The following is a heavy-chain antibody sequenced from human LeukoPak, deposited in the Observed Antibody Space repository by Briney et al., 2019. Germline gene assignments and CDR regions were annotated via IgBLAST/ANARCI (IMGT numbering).Heavy chain of an antibody. V-gene: IGHV3-21*01. CDR2: ISSSSSYI. D-gene: IGHD6-19*01. Sequence: GESLRLSCAASGFTFSSYSMNWVRQAPGKGLEWVSSISSSSSYIYYADSVKGRFTISRDNAKNSLYLQMNSLRAEDTAVYYCARVGRLASGWAEYYFDYWGQGTLVTVST. CDR1: GFTFSSYS. CDR3: ARVGRLASGWAEYYFDY. J-gene: IGHJ4*02.